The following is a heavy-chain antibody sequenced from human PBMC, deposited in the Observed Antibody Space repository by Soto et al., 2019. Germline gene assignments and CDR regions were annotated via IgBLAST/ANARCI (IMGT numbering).Heavy chain of an antibody. CDR2: IWYDGSNK. J-gene: IGHJ5*02. CDR3: ARDGDSSGWSGGGYNWFDP. CDR1: GFTFSSYG. Sequence: QVQLVESGGGVVQPGRSLRHSCAASGFTFSSYGMHWVRQAPGKGLEWVAVIWYDGSNKYYADSVKGRFTISRDNSKNTLYLQMNSLRAEDTAVYYCARDGDSSGWSGGGYNWFDPWGQGTLVTVSS. V-gene: IGHV3-33*01. D-gene: IGHD6-19*01.